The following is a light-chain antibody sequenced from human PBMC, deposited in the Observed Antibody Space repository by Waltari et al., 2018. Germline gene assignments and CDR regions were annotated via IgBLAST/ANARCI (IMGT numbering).Light chain of an antibody. V-gene: IGLV2-23*01. J-gene: IGLJ2*01. Sequence: QSALTQPASVSGSPGQSIPISCTGTSSAVGSYNLVSWYQQHPGKAPKLMIYEGSKRPSGVSNRFSGSKSGNTASLTISGLQAEDEADYYCCSYAGSHVVFGGGTKLTVL. CDR3: CSYAGSHVV. CDR2: EGS. CDR1: SSAVGSYNL.